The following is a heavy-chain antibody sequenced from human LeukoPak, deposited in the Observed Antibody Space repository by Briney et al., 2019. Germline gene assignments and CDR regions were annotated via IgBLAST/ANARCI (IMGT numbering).Heavy chain of an antibody. CDR1: RFTFSTYT. J-gene: IGHJ4*02. CDR3: GRDGTTVTPFDY. V-gene: IGHV3-21*01. Sequence: GGSLRLSCAASRFTFSTYTMNWVRQAPGKGLEWVSSISSSSSYIYYADSVKGRFTISRDNAKNSLYLQMNTLRAEDTAVYYWGRDGTTVTPFDYGARETW. D-gene: IGHD4-17*01. CDR2: ISSSSSYI.